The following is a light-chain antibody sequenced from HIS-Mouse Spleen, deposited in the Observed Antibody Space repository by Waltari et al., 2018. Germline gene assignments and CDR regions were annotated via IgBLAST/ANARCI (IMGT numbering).Light chain of an antibody. CDR3: YSTDSSGNHRV. CDR1: ALPKKY. J-gene: IGLJ2*01. CDR2: DDS. Sequence: SYELTQPPSVSVSPGQTARITCSGDALPKKYAYWYQQQSGQAPVLVIYDDSKRPPGIPERFSGSSSGTMATLTISGAQVEDEADYYCYSTDSSGNHRVFGGGTKLTVL. V-gene: IGLV3-10*01.